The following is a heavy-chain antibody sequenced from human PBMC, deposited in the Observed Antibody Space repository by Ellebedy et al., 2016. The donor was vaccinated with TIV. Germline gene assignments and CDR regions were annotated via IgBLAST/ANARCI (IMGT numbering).Heavy chain of an antibody. J-gene: IGHJ3*02. V-gene: IGHV1-2*02. CDR1: GYTFTGYY. CDR2: INPNSGGT. CDR3: ATAGSKHDAFDI. Sequence: ASVKVSCXASGYTFTGYYMHWVRQAPGQGLEWMGWINPNSGGTNYAQKFQGRVTMTEDTSTDTAYMELSSLRSEDTAVYYCATAGSKHDAFDIWGQGTMVTVSS. D-gene: IGHD5/OR15-5a*01.